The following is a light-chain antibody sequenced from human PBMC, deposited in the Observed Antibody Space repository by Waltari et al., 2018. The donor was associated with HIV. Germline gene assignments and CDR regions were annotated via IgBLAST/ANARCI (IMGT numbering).Light chain of an antibody. CDR3: QQSYSTPT. Sequence: DIQMTQSPSSLSASVGDAVTLTCRASQSIDRYVNWYQQTPGKAPKLLIYGASSLQSGVPLKFSGSRSGTEFTLTISSLQPEDSATYYGQQSYSTPTFGQGTKVEIK. V-gene: IGKV1-39*01. CDR2: GAS. J-gene: IGKJ1*01. CDR1: QSIDRY.